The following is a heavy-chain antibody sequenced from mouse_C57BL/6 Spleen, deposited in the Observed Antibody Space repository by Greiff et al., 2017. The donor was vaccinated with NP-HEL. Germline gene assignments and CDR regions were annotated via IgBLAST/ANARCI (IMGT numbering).Heavy chain of an antibody. J-gene: IGHJ2*01. CDR1: GFTFSSYA. V-gene: IGHV5-4*01. CDR2: ISDGGSYT. Sequence: DVKLVESGGGLVKPGGSLKLSCAASGFTFSSYAMSWVRQTPEKRLEWVATISDGGSYTYYPDNVKGRFTISRDNAKNNLYLQMSHLKSEDTAMYYCARETMSTTGYYFDDWGQGTTLTVSS. CDR3: ARETMSTTGYYFDD. D-gene: IGHD2-4*01.